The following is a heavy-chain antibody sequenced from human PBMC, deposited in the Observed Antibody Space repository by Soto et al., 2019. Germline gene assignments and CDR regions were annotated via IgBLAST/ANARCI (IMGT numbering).Heavy chain of an antibody. CDR1: GYFISSGDY. J-gene: IGHJ4*02. D-gene: IGHD6-19*01. CDR2: IFHSGSA. Sequence: PXGTLSLTCGVSGYFISSGDYWGCLRQPPGKGLEWIGSIFHSGSAYYNPSLKNRVTISVDTSKNEFSLRLTSVTAADTAVYYCARDGTDNGSGLDYFDYWGQGTLVTVSS. V-gene: IGHV4-38-2*02. CDR3: ARDGTDNGSGLDYFDY.